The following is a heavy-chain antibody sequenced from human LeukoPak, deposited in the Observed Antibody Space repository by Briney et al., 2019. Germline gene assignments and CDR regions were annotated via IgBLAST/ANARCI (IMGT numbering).Heavy chain of an antibody. CDR3: ATEGPRELYYYYMDV. CDR1: GFTFSSYA. D-gene: IGHD1-7*01. Sequence: GGSLSLSCAASGFTFSSYAMSWVRQAPGKGLEWVSAISGSGGSTYYADSVKGRFTISRDNSKNTLYLQMNSLRAEDTAVYYCATEGPRELYYYYMDVWGKGTTVTVSS. CDR2: ISGSGGST. J-gene: IGHJ6*03. V-gene: IGHV3-23*01.